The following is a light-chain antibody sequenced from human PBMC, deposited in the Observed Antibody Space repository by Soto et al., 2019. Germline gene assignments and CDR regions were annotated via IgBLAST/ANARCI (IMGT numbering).Light chain of an antibody. Sequence: DIQITQSPSSFSSSVVERFTITCRASQGISSWLAWYQQKPGKAPKLLIYAASSLQSGVPSRFSGSGSGTDFTLTISSLQPEDFATYYCQQSYSTPLTFGGGTKVDIK. V-gene: IGKV1-12*01. J-gene: IGKJ4*01. CDR2: AAS. CDR3: QQSYSTPLT. CDR1: QGISSW.